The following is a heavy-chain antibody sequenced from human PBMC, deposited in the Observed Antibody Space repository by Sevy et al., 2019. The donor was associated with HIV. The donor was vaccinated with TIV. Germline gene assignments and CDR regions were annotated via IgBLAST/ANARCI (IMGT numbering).Heavy chain of an antibody. CDR1: GDSISSNNFY. J-gene: IGHJ4*01. V-gene: IGHV4-39*02. CDR2: IFYTGST. D-gene: IGHD6-19*01. CDR3: AREAVALDY. Sequence: SETLSLTCTVSGDSISSNNFYWGWVRQPPEKGLEWIGSIFYTGSTYYNPSLKSRVTISVDTSKNQFSLKLTSVTAADTAVYYCAREAVALDYWGQGTLVTVSS.